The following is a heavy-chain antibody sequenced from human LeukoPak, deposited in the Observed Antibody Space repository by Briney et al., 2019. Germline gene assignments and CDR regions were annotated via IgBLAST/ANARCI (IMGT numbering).Heavy chain of an antibody. D-gene: IGHD6-13*01. CDR3: ARVFRQQLVYYYYYMDV. V-gene: IGHV1-18*01. J-gene: IGHJ6*03. CDR2: ISAYNGNT. CDR1: GYTFTSYG. Sequence: GASVKVSCKASGYTFTSYGISWVRQAPGQGLEWMGWISAYNGNTNYAQKLQGRVTMTTGTSTSTAYMELRSLRSDDTAVYYCARVFRQQLVYYYYYMDVWGKGTTVTVSS.